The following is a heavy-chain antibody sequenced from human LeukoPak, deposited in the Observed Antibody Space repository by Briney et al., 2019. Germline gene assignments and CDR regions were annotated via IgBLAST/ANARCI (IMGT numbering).Heavy chain of an antibody. CDR1: GFTFSSYS. J-gene: IGHJ6*02. V-gene: IGHV3-48*04. CDR3: ARDGLVAVAPPGYYGMDV. CDR2: ISSSSSII. Sequence: PGGSLRLSCAASGFTFSSYSMNWVRQAPGKGLEWVSYISSSSSIIYYADSVKGRFTISRDNAKNSLYLQMNSLRAEDTAVYYCARDGLVAVAPPGYYGMDVWGQGTTVTVSS. D-gene: IGHD6-19*01.